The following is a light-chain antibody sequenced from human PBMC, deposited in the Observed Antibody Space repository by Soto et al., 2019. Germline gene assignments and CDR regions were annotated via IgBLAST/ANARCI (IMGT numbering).Light chain of an antibody. CDR1: QSVSSY. CDR2: EAS. J-gene: IGKJ2*03. CDR3: QQRSYGHTYR. V-gene: IGKV3-11*01. Sequence: EIGLRNSQATLSLSAQQKANLSCRVSQSVSSYLAWYQQKPGQAPRLLIYEASNRATGIPARFSGSGSGTDFTPTISSLESEDSAVYYCQQRSYGHTYRFGQGTKVEIK.